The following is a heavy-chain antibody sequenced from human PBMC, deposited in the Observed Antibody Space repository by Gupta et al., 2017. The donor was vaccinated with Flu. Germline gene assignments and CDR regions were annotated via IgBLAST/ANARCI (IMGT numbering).Heavy chain of an antibody. CDR2: IAATDGGR. CDR3: AKRPYAYGGPYIDH. Sequence: EVQLLDSGGDLVHPGGSLRLSCAASGFTLSNYAMTWFRQAPGKGLEWVSTIAATDGGRSYADSVRGRFTISRDISQNTLYLQMNSLRPEDTASYHCAKRPYAYGGPYIDHWGQGTLVTVSS. J-gene: IGHJ4*02. V-gene: IGHV3-23*01. D-gene: IGHD3-10*01. CDR1: GFTLSNYA.